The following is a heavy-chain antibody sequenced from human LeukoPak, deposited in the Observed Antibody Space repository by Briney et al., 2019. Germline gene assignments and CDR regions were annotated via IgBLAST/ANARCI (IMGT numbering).Heavy chain of an antibody. V-gene: IGHV1-69*13. J-gene: IGHJ4*02. CDR1: GGTFSSYA. CDR2: IIPIFGTA. CDR3: ARARYYCTNGVCYTSSPYYFDY. Sequence: ASVNVSCKASGGTFSSYAISWVRQAPGQGLEWMGGIIPIFGTANYAQKFQGRVTITADESTSTAYMELSSLRSEDTAVYYCARARYYCTNGVCYTSSPYYFDYWGQGTLVTVSS. D-gene: IGHD2-8*01.